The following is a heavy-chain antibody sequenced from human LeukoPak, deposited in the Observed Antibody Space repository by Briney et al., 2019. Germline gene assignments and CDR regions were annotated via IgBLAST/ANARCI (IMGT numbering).Heavy chain of an antibody. D-gene: IGHD4-17*01. CDR1: GFTFSTYA. CDR2: VRYDGSNR. CDR3: ARGYGYVDY. V-gene: IGHV3-33*01. Sequence: PGRSLRLSCAASGFTFSTYAMHWVRQAPGKGLEWVAVVRYDGSNRYYADSVKGRFTISRDNSKNNVYLEMSSLRAEDTAVYYCARGYGYVDYWGQGTLVTVSS. J-gene: IGHJ4*02.